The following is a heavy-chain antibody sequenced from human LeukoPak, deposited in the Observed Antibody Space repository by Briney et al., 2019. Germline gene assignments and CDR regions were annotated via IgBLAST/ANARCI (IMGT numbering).Heavy chain of an antibody. CDR2: ISGSGGST. CDR3: AKVGAVAPVAFDI. CDR1: GFTFSSYA. J-gene: IGHJ3*02. V-gene: IGHV3-23*01. Sequence: GGSLRLSCAASGFTFSSYAMSWVRQAPGKGLEWVSAISGSGGSTYYADSVKGRFTISRDNSKNTLYLQMSSLRAEDTAVYYCAKVGAVAPVAFDIWGQGTMVTVSS. D-gene: IGHD4-17*01.